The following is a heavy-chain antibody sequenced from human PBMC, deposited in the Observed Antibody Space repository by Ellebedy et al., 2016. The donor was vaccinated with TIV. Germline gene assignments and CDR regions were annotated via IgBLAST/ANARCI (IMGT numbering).Heavy chain of an antibody. V-gene: IGHV1-18*01. J-gene: IGHJ4*02. Sequence: AASVKVSCKASGYTFTSFRITWVRHAPGPGPEWMGWIGTYSGHTNYARKFQGRVTMTTDTFTSTAYMELRSLTSDDTAVYYCARDFHCTSNNCYERPSWYYFDSWGQGTLVTVSS. CDR2: IGTYSGHT. CDR3: ARDFHCTSNNCYERPSWYYFDS. D-gene: IGHD2-2*01. CDR1: GYTFTSFR.